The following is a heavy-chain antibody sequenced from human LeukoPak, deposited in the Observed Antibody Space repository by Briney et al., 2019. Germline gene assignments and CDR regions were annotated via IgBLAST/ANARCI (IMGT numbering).Heavy chain of an antibody. V-gene: IGHV3-23*01. D-gene: IGHD3-9*01. J-gene: IGHJ6*02. Sequence: GGSLRLSCAASGFTFSAFGMNWVRQAPGKGLEWVSTITNSGGSTYYVDSVKGRFTISRDKSKNTLYLQMNSLRAEDTAKYYCTKDYCGKFCSAVWGQGTTVTVSS. CDR1: GFTFSAFG. CDR2: ITNSGGST. CDR3: TKDYCGKFCSAV.